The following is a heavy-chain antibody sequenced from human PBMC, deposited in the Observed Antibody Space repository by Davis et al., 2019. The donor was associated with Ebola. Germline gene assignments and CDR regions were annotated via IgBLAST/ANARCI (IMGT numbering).Heavy chain of an antibody. CDR1: GFTFSSYG. V-gene: IGHV3-33*01. D-gene: IGHD6-6*01. J-gene: IGHJ4*02. Sequence: GGSLRLSCAASGFTFSSYGMHWVRQAPGKGLEWVAVIWYDGSNKYYADSVKGRFTTSRDNSKNTLYLQMNSLRAEDTAVYYCARRSSQALDWGQGTLVTVSS. CDR2: IWYDGSNK. CDR3: ARRSSQALD.